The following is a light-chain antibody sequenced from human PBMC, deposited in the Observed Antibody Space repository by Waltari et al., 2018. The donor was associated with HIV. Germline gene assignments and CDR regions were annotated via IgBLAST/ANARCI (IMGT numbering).Light chain of an antibody. CDR1: SRDVGRSSL. V-gene: IGLV2-23*02. CDR2: EVY. Sequence: QSALTHPAPVSGSSGPSTPISCTGTSRDVGRSSLVSWYQHHPGKAPKLIIYEVYKRPSGVSNRFSGSKSGNTASLTVSGLQAEDEADYYCCSYAGSSIPFGGGTKLTVL. CDR3: CSYAGSSIP. J-gene: IGLJ2*01.